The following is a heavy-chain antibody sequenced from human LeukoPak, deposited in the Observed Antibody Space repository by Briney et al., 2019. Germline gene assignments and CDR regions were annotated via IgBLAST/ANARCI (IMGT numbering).Heavy chain of an antibody. CDR3: AREYCTNGVCYKRFDY. CDR2: ISSNGGST. CDR1: GFTFSSYA. V-gene: IGHV3-64*02. J-gene: IGHJ4*02. Sequence: PGGSLRLSCAGSGFTFSSYAMHWVRQAPGKGLEYVSGISSNGGSTYHADSVKGRFTISRDNSKNTLSLQMGSLRAEDMAVYYCAREYCTNGVCYKRFDYWGQGALVTVSS. D-gene: IGHD2-8*01.